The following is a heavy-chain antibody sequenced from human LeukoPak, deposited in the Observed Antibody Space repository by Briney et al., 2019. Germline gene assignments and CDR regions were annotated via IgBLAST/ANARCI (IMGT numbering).Heavy chain of an antibody. CDR2: ISSSSSCI. J-gene: IGHJ4*02. CDR1: GFTFSSYS. D-gene: IGHD5/OR15-5a*01. Sequence: PGGSLRLSCAASGFTFSSYSMNWVRQAPGKGLEWVSSISSSSSCIYYADSVKGRFTISRDNAKNSLYLQMNSLRAEDTAVYYCARVREDVDIVYDYWGQGTLVTVSS. V-gene: IGHV3-21*01. CDR3: ARVREDVDIVYDY.